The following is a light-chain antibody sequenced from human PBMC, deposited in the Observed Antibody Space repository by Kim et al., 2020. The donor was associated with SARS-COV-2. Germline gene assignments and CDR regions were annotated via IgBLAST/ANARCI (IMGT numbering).Light chain of an antibody. CDR3: QKYNTAPWT. V-gene: IGKV1-27*01. J-gene: IGKJ1*01. CDR2: AAS. Sequence: DIQMTQSPSSLSASVGDGVTISCRASQGISNYLAWYQQKPGQAPKLLIYAASALQFGVSSRFKGSGSGTDFTLTISDLQPEDVATYYCQKYNTAPWTFGHGTKVDIK. CDR1: QGISNY.